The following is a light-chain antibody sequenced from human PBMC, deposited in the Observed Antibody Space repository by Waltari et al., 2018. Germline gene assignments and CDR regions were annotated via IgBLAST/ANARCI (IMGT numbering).Light chain of an antibody. Sequence: DIQMTQYPSTLSASVGDRVTITCRASQSISSWLAWYQQKPGKAPKLLIYKASSLESGVLSRFSGSGSGTEFTLTISSLQPDDFATYYCQQYNSYSWTFGQGTKVEIK. V-gene: IGKV1-5*03. CDR1: QSISSW. CDR2: KAS. CDR3: QQYNSYSWT. J-gene: IGKJ1*01.